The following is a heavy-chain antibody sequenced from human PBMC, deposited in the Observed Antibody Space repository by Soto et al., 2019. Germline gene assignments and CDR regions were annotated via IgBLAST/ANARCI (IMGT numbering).Heavy chain of an antibody. Sequence: TGGSLRLSCAASGFTFSSYGMHWVRQAPGKGLEWVAVISYDGSNKYYADSVKGRFTISRDDSKNTLYLQMNSLRAEDTAVYYCAKNPTENYYGMDVWGQGTTVTVSS. J-gene: IGHJ6*02. CDR2: ISYDGSNK. CDR1: GFTFSSYG. CDR3: AKNPTENYYGMDV. V-gene: IGHV3-30*18.